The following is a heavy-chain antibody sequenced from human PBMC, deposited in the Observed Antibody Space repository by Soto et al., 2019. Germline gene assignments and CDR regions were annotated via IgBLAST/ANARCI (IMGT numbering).Heavy chain of an antibody. J-gene: IGHJ4*02. CDR3: ARDVSSSIDG. CDR2: INAGTGDT. CDR1: GFTFTSYA. V-gene: IGHV1-3*01. D-gene: IGHD6-6*01. Sequence: ASVKVSCKASGFTFTSYALHWVRQAPGHRLEWMGWINAGTGDTKYSQTFQDRVTITRDTSASTVYMEMSSLRSEDTTVYYCARDVSSSIDGWGQGTLVTAPQ.